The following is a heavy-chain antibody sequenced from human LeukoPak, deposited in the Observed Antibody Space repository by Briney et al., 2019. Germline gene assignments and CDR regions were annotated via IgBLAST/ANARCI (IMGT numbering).Heavy chain of an antibody. CDR3: ARVAATTFYHFNYMDV. CDR1: GFTFSSYS. Sequence: GGSLRLSCAASGFTFSSYSMNWVRQAPGKGLEWVSSISSSSSYIYYADSVKGRFTISRDTSKNSLYLQMNTLRADDTAVYFCARVAATTFYHFNYMDVWGKGTTVTVSS. J-gene: IGHJ6*04. CDR2: ISSSSSYI. V-gene: IGHV3-21*01. D-gene: IGHD2-15*01.